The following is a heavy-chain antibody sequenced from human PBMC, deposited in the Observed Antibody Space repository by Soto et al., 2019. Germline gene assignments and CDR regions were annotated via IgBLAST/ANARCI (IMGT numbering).Heavy chain of an antibody. CDR3: ARAIGPTLFDY. J-gene: IGHJ4*02. D-gene: IGHD3-22*01. CDR2: IGTTGDT. Sequence: GGSLRLSCSASGFTFSSYDMHWVRQGTGKGLEWVSAIGTTGDTYYAGSVKGRFTISRENAKNSLYLQMNSLRAGDTAIYFCARAIGPTLFDYWGQGTLVTASA. V-gene: IGHV3-13*04. CDR1: GFTFSSYD.